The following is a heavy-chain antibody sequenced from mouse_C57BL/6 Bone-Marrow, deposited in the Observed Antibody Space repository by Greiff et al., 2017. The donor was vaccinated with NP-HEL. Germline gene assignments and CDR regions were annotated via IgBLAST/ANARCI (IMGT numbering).Heavy chain of an antibody. J-gene: IGHJ4*01. CDR2: IYPGSGNT. Sequence: QVQLQQSGAELVRPGASVKLSCKASGYTFTDYYINWVKQRPGQGLEWIARIYPGSGNTYYNEKFKGKATLTAEKSSSTAYMQLSSLTSEDSAVYFCARERYYGSSYYYYAMDYWGQGTSVTVSS. CDR3: ARERYYGSSYYYYAMDY. D-gene: IGHD1-1*01. CDR1: GYTFTDYY. V-gene: IGHV1-76*01.